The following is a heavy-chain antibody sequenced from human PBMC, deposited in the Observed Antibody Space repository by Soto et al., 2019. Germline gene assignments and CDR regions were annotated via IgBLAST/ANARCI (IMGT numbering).Heavy chain of an antibody. J-gene: IGHJ3*01. Sequence: RWIRQDPGKGLEWVASLGGGGDDTYYAASVRGRFTVARDNSNNKLFLQMNSLTAEDTAVYYCAKDANPYNGVWEAVDLWRQGTNVT. CDR2: LGGGGDDT. V-gene: IGHV3-23*01. D-gene: IGHD2-8*01. CDR3: AKDANPYNGVWEAVDL.